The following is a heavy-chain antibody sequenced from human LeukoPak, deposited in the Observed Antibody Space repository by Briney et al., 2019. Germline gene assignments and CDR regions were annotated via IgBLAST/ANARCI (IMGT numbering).Heavy chain of an antibody. CDR1: GGSISSSSYY. Sequence: SETLSLTCTVSGGSISSSSYYWGWIRRPPGEGLEWIGSIYYSGSTYYNPSLKSRVTISVDTSKNQFSLKLSSVTAADTAVYYCARGGAGDGYNYGSFDYWGQGTLVTVSS. J-gene: IGHJ4*02. CDR3: ARGGAGDGYNYGSFDY. V-gene: IGHV4-39*01. D-gene: IGHD5-24*01. CDR2: IYYSGST.